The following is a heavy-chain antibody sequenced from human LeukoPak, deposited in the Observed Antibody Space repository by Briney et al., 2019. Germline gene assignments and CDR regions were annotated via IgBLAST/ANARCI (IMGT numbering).Heavy chain of an antibody. CDR3: ARDPGGNGYYYYYMDV. V-gene: IGHV1-2*02. J-gene: IGHJ6*03. CDR2: INPNSGGT. D-gene: IGHD4-23*01. Sequence: ASVKVSCKASVYTFTGYYMHWVGQAPGQELEWMGWINPNSGGTNYAQKFQGRVTMTRDTSISTAYMELSRLRSDDTAVYYCARDPGGNGYYYYYMDVWGKGTTVTVSS. CDR1: VYTFTGYY.